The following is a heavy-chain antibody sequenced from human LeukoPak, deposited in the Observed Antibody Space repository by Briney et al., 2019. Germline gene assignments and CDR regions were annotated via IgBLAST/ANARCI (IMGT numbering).Heavy chain of an antibody. CDR3: ARRSGSYFHYYYYYMDV. J-gene: IGHJ6*03. CDR2: IYSGGST. Sequence: GGSLRLSCAASGFTVSSNYMSWVRQAPGKGLEWVSVIYSGGSTYYADSVKGRFTISRDNSKNTLYLQMNSLRAEDTAVHYCARRSGSYFHYYYYYMDVWGKGTTVTVSS. D-gene: IGHD1-26*01. V-gene: IGHV3-53*01. CDR1: GFTVSSNY.